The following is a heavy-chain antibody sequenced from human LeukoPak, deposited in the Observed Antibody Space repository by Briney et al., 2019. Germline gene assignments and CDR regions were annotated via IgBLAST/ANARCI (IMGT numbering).Heavy chain of an antibody. V-gene: IGHV1-2*02. CDR2: INPNSGGT. D-gene: IGHD1-1*01. CDR3: ARDGTDGSYYDY. J-gene: IGHJ4*02. CDR1: GYTFTGYY. Sequence: ASVKVSCKASGYTFTGYYMLWVRQAPGQGLEWMGWINPNSGGTNYAQKFQGRVTMTRDTSISTAYMELSRLRSDDTAVYYCARDGTDGSYYDYWGQGTLVTVSS.